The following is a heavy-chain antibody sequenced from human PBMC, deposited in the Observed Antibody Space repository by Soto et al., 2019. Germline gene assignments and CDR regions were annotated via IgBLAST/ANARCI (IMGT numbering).Heavy chain of an antibody. CDR2: IVPIVGTP. CDR1: GGTFSSFA. V-gene: IGHV1-69*01. J-gene: IGHJ6*02. D-gene: IGHD7-27*01. CDR3: ALGNAMDV. Sequence: QVQLVQSGAEVKKPGSSVKVSCKASGGTFSSFAINWVRQAPGQGPQWMGGIVPIVGTPNYAQRFQGRVTIITDEVTSTAYMELTSLTVEDTAVYYCALGNAMDVWGQGTTVTVSS.